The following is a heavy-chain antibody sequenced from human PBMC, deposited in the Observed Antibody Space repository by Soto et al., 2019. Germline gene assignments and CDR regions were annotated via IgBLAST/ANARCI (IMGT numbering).Heavy chain of an antibody. CDR1: GDTFAGFG. V-gene: IGHV1-18*01. D-gene: IGHD3-10*01. J-gene: IGHJ4*02. Sequence: GASVKVSCKASGDTFAGFGFSWVRQAPGQGLEWLGWISAYNGNTHYAQKVRDRVTLTTDTSTDTAYMELRSLTSDDTAVYYCARDQESITDRILQYWGQGTRVTVSS. CDR2: ISAYNGNT. CDR3: ARDQESITDRILQY.